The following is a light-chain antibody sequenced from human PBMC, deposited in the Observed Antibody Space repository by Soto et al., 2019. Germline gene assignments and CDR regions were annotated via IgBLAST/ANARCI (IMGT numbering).Light chain of an antibody. CDR3: SSYTSTSFVA. CDR2: EVS. J-gene: IGLJ2*01. CDR1: NSDVGDYNY. Sequence: QSALTQPASVSGSPGQSITISCTGTNSDVGDYNYVSWYQHHPGKAPKLMIYEVSNRPSGVSNRFFGSKSGNTASLTISGLQAEDEADYYCSSYTSTSFVAFGGGTKLTVL. V-gene: IGLV2-14*01.